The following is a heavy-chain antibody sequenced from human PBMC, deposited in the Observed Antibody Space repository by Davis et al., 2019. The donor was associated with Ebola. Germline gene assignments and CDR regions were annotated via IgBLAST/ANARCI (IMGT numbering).Heavy chain of an antibody. Sequence: SETLSLTCTVSGGTMSSYYWSWIRQPPGKGLEWIGYIYYSGSTNYNPSLKSRVTISVDTSKNQFSLKLSSVTAADTAVYYCARGSLSSSWYYWGQGTLVTVSS. CDR1: GGTMSSYY. D-gene: IGHD6-13*01. V-gene: IGHV4-59*12. CDR2: IYYSGST. CDR3: ARGSLSSSWYY. J-gene: IGHJ4*02.